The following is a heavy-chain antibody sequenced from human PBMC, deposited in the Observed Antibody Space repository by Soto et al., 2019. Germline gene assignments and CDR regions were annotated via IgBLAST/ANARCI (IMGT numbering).Heavy chain of an antibody. CDR1: GASIRNDPYY. CDR2: IYYSGTT. J-gene: IGHJ4*02. V-gene: IGHV4-30-4*01. Sequence: QVQLQESGPGLLQPSQTLSLTCSVSGASIRNDPYYWIWIRQPPGKGLEWIGNIYYSGTTHYNSSLKNRASISVDKSKNQFSLILTSVTVADTAVYYCSTGWGPQSDIWGQGTLVTVSS. CDR3: STGWGPQSDI. D-gene: IGHD6-19*01.